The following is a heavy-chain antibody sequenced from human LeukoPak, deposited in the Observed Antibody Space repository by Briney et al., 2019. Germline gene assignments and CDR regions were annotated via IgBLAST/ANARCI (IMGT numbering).Heavy chain of an antibody. Sequence: SETLSLTCTVSGGSISSYYWSWIRQPPGKGLEWIGYIYYSGSTDYNPSLKSRVTISVDTSKNQFSLNLSSVTAADTAVYYCARRGIAAAGYDYWGQGTLVTVSS. CDR2: IYYSGST. CDR1: GGSISSYY. D-gene: IGHD6-13*01. J-gene: IGHJ4*02. V-gene: IGHV4-59*08. CDR3: ARRGIAAAGYDY.